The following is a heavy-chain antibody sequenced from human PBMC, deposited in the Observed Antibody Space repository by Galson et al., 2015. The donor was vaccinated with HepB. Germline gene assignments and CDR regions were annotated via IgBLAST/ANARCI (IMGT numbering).Heavy chain of an antibody. D-gene: IGHD4-17*01. J-gene: IGHJ5*02. Sequence: SLRLSCAVSGFTFRNYVMTWVRQAPGKGLEWVSSIIGSGGSTFYADSVKGRFTISRNNSKNTLFLQMNGLRVEDTAVYYCAKMGSYGDYDFDPWGQGTLVT. V-gene: IGHV3-23*01. CDR2: IIGSGGST. CDR1: GFTFRNYV. CDR3: AKMGSYGDYDFDP.